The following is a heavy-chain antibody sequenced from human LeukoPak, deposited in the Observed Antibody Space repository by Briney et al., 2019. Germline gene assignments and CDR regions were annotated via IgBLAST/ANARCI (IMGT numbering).Heavy chain of an antibody. J-gene: IGHJ6*03. CDR3: AKAVEAMSGHMDV. Sequence: GSSVKVSCKTSGGTFTNYAINWVRQAPGQGIEWVGGIIHNFGALSYAQKFQGRVTITTSDSTSTVYMELSSLRSEDTAVYYCAKAVEAMSGHMDVWGKGTTVTVSS. CDR1: GGTFTNYA. CDR2: IIHNFGAL. V-gene: IGHV1-69*05.